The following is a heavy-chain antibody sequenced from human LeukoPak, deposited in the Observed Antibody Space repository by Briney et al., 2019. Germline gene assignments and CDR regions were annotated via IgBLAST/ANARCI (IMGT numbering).Heavy chain of an antibody. CDR2: IRFDGSNK. CDR1: GLTFSSYG. J-gene: IGHJ4*02. CDR3: TKGDESDY. V-gene: IGHV3-30*02. Sequence: PGGSLRLSCAASGLTFSSYGMHWVRQAPDKGLEGVAFIRFDGSNKQHAESVKGRFTISRANSNNTLYLQMNRLRAEDTAVYYCTKGDESDYWGQGTLVTVSA.